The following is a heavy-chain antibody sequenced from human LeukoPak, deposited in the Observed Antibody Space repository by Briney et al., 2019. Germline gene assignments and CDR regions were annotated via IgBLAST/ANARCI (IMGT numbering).Heavy chain of an antibody. CDR3: TKGPDTSGYYSLDY. J-gene: IGHJ4*02. CDR2: ISYDGSNK. V-gene: IGHV3-30*18. D-gene: IGHD3-22*01. Sequence: GGSLRPSCAASGFAFSNYDIHWVRQAPGKGLEWVAIISYDGSNKYYADSVQGRFTISRDNSKNTLYLQMNSLRAEDTAVYYCTKGPDTSGYYSLDYWGQGALVTVSS. CDR1: GFAFSNYD.